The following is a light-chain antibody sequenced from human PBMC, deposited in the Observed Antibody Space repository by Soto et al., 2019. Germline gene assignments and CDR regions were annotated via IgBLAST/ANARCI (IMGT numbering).Light chain of an antibody. CDR3: QQRDSWPRT. J-gene: IGKJ1*01. Sequence: TQSPSTLSASLGDSVTITCRASQSISSWLAWYQQKTGQPPRLLIYDESNRATGIPDRFSGSGSGTDFTLTISSLEPEDFAVYYCQQRDSWPRTCGQGTKVDIK. V-gene: IGKV3-11*01. CDR1: QSISSW. CDR2: DES.